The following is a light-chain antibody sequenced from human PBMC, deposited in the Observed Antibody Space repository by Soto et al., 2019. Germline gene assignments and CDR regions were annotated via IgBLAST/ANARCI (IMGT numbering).Light chain of an antibody. J-gene: IGKJ1*01. CDR3: QQYDTWPRT. V-gene: IGKV3-15*01. Sequence: EIVMTQSPATLSVSPGERATLSCRASQSISSNLVWYQQKPGQAPRLLIYGASTRATGIPARFSDSGSGTEFTLTISSLQSEDFAAYYCQQYDTWPRTFGQGTKVEIK. CDR2: GAS. CDR1: QSISSN.